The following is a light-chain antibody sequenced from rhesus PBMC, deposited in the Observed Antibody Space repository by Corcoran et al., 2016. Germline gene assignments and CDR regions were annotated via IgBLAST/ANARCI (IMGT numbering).Light chain of an antibody. CDR1: QGINNY. Sequence: DIQMTQPPSSLSASVGDRVTITCRASQGINNYLSWYQQKPGKAPKPLIYYASYLETGVPSKFSGNGSRTYYTLTISSLQPEDLATYVCQRYNNLPLTFGCETKVEIK. J-gene: IGKJ4*01. CDR3: QRYNNLPLT. CDR2: YAS. V-gene: IGKV1-66*01.